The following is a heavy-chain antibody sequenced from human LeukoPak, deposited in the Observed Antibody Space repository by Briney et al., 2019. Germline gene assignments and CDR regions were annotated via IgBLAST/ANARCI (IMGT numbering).Heavy chain of an antibody. CDR2: ITGTGGST. CDR3: AKDHGTAVAGFYY. V-gene: IGHV3-23*01. Sequence: GASLRLSCAASGFSLSTYGVSWVRQPPGKGLEWVSGITGTGGSTYYADSVKGRFTVSRDTSMNTLYLQMNSLRAEDTAIYYCAKDHGTAVAGFYYWGQGTLVTVSS. CDR1: GFSLSTYG. J-gene: IGHJ4*02. D-gene: IGHD6-19*01.